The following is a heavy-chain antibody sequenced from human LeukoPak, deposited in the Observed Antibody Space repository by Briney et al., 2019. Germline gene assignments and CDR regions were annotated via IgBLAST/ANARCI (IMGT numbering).Heavy chain of an antibody. CDR3: ARSHTIAVAGTFDY. CDR2: ISFYNGNT. J-gene: IGHJ4*02. V-gene: IGHV1-18*01. D-gene: IGHD6-19*01. CDR1: GFTFTNYG. Sequence: ASVKVSCKASGFTFTNYGISWLRQAPGQGLEWVGWISFYNGNTNYAQKLQGRVTMTTDTSTSTAYMELRSLRSDDTAVYYCARSHTIAVAGTFDYWGQGTLVTVSS.